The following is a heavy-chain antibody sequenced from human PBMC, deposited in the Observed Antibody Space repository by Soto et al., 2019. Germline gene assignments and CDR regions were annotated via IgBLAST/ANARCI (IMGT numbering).Heavy chain of an antibody. D-gene: IGHD3-22*01. CDR3: SRDYYGPGPD. CDR2: IKEDGGKT. Sequence: EVQLVESGGGLVQPGGSLRLPCVASGLTLSRYWMSWVRQAPGKGLEWVANIKEDGGKTYYVDSVKGRFTISRDNAKNSVYLQMNSLRVEDTAVYYCSRDYYGPGPDWGQGTLVIVSS. CDR1: GLTLSRYW. J-gene: IGHJ4*02. V-gene: IGHV3-7*04.